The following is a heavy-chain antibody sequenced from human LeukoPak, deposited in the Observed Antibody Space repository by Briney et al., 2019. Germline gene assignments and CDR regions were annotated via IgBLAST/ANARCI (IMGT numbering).Heavy chain of an antibody. Sequence: GGSLRLSCAASGFTFSSYWMSWVRQAPGKGLEWVSYISSSSISIDYADSVRGRFTISRDNARNSLYLQMNSLRAEDTAVYYCARGGAARPDIWGQGTMVIVSS. D-gene: IGHD6-6*01. CDR2: ISSSSISI. CDR1: GFTFSSYW. J-gene: IGHJ3*02. V-gene: IGHV3-48*01. CDR3: ARGGAARPDI.